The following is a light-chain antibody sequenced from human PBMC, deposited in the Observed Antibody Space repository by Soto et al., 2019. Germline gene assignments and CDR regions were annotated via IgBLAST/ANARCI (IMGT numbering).Light chain of an antibody. CDR3: QQYNSYSRT. CDR2: KAS. V-gene: IGKV1-5*03. Sequence: DIQMTQSPSTLSASVGDRVTITCRAIQSINSWLAWYQQKPGKAPKLLIYKASSLESGVPSRFTGSGSGTEFTLTISSLQPDDFATYYCQQYNSYSRTFGQGTKVEIK. J-gene: IGKJ1*01. CDR1: QSINSW.